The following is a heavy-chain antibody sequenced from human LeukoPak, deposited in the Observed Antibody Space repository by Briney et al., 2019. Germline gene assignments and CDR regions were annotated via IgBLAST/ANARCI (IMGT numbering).Heavy chain of an antibody. CDR2: ISDTGNT. J-gene: IGHJ6*02. D-gene: IGHD3-3*01. V-gene: IGHV4-59*01. Sequence: SETLSLTCTVSGASITRYYWSWIRQPPGKGLDWIGYISDTGNTNYNPSLKSRVTISVDTSTTQFSLDLNSVTAADTAVYFCARWGWVFGVVDVWGQGTTVTVSS. CDR3: ARWGWVFGVVDV. CDR1: GASITRYY.